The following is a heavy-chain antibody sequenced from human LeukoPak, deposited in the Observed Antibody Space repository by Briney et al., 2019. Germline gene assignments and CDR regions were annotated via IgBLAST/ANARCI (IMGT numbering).Heavy chain of an antibody. CDR1: GYTLTELS. CDR3: AVFHSGYDLNWFDP. Sequence: GASVKVSCKVSGYTLTELSMHWVRQAPGKGLEWMGGFDPEDGETIYAQKFQGRVTMTEDTSTDTAYMELSSLRSEDTAVYYCAVFHSGYDLNWFDPWGQGTLVTVSS. J-gene: IGHJ5*02. D-gene: IGHD5-12*01. V-gene: IGHV1-24*01. CDR2: FDPEDGET.